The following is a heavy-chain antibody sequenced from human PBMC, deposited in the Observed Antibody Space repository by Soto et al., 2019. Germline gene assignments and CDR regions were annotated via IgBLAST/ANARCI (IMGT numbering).Heavy chain of an antibody. CDR1: GYPVTAYY. J-gene: IGHJ3*02. Sequence: QLHLVHSGAVVKKPGASVTVSCSASGYPVTAYYMNWVRQAPGRGLEGMGGINPATGAAKYTQTFQGRVTMARDTSTSTVFMELSGLTSEDTAVFYCARGGGVGVAGSAAFDMWGQGTLVTVSS. D-gene: IGHD3-3*01. CDR3: ARGGGVGVAGSAAFDM. V-gene: IGHV1-2*02. CDR2: INPATGAA.